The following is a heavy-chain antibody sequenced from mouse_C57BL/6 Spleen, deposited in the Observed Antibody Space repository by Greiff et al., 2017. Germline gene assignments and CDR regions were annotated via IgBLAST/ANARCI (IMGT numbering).Heavy chain of an antibody. CDR1: GYTFTSYW. J-gene: IGHJ4*01. V-gene: IGHV1-50*01. CDR3: ARGRPREGNAMDY. Sequence: QVQLQQPGAELVKPGASVKLSCKASGYTFTSYWMPWVKQRPGQGLEWIGEIDPSDSYTNYNQKFKGKATLTVDTSSSTAYMQLSSLTSEDSAVYYCARGRPREGNAMDYWGQGTSVTVSS. CDR2: IDPSDSYT.